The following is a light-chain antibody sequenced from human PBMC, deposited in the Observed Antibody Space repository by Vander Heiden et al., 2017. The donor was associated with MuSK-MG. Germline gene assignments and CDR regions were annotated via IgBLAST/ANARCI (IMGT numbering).Light chain of an antibody. J-gene: IGLJ2*01. CDR2: DVS. V-gene: IGLV2-18*01. CDR1: NSDVGSYTR. Sequence: QSALTQPPSVSGSPGQSATIACTGTNSDVGSYTRVSWYQQPPFTAPILMIYDVSNRPSGVPDRFSGSKSSNTASLTISGLQAEDEADYYCSLYTSSSTLVFGGGTKLTVL. CDR3: SLYTSSSTLV.